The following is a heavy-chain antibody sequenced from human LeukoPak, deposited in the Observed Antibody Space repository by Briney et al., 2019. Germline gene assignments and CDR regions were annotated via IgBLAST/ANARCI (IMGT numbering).Heavy chain of an antibody. CDR1: GYTFSTCD. Sequence: ASVKVSCKASGYTFSTCDINWVRQATGQGLEWMGWMNPNSGNTGFAHKFQGRVTLTRDTSISTAYMELSSLRSEDTAVYYCARVLGSISHWGQGTLVTVFS. V-gene: IGHV1-8*01. D-gene: IGHD1-1*01. CDR3: ARVLGSISH. CDR2: MNPNSGNT. J-gene: IGHJ4*02.